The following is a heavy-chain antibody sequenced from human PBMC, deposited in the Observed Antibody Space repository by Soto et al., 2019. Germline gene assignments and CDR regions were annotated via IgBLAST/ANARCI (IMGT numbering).Heavy chain of an antibody. CDR3: ARGIATGQLDP. CDR1: GYTFTRYT. Sequence: ASVKVSCKASGYTFTRYTMNLLLQAPGQRLEWMGWINPDNGNTKSSQKFQDRVIITRDTSASTAYMDLSSLRSEDTAVYYCARGIATGQLDPWGQGTLVTVSS. J-gene: IGHJ5*02. V-gene: IGHV1-3*01. CDR2: INPDNGNT. D-gene: IGHD2-15*01.